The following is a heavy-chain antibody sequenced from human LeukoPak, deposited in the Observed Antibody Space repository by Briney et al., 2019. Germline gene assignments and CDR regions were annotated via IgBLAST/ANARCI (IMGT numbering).Heavy chain of an antibody. CDR2: LRAYNGNT. V-gene: IGHV1-18*01. CDR3: ARELPGGYGDPYWYFDL. J-gene: IGHJ2*01. Sequence: GASVKVSCKASGYTFTSYGISWVRQAPGQGLEWMGWLRAYNGNTNYAQKLQGRVTMTTDTSTSTAYMELRSLRSDDTAVYYCARELPGGYGDPYWYFDLWGRGTLVTVSS. CDR1: GYTFTSYG. D-gene: IGHD4-17*01.